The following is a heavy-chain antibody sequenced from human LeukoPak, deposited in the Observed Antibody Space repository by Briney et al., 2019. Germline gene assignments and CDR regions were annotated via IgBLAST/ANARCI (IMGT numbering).Heavy chain of an antibody. D-gene: IGHD6-19*01. V-gene: IGHV3-64D*09. CDR1: GFTFSNYT. CDR3: VKDSAPYSNGWGFDY. CDR2: ISSSGGNT. J-gene: IGHJ4*02. Sequence: GGSLRLSCSASGFTFSNYTMHWVRQAPGKGLEFVSGISSSGGNTYDAGSAKGRFTISRDNSNATLYLQMSSLRAEDTALYYCVKDSAPYSNGWGFDYWGQGTLVTVSS.